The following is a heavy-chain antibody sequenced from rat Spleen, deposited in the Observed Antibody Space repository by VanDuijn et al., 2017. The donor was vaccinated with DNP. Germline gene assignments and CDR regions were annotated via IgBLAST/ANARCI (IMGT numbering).Heavy chain of an antibody. CDR3: TRAVYYSSYMGNWFAY. Sequence: EVQLVESGGGLVQPGRSLKLSCVASGFTFNNYWMTWIRQAPGKGLEWVASITNTGGSTYYPDSVKGRFTISRDNAKSTLYLQMNSLRSEDTATYYCTRAVYYSSYMGNWFAYWGQGTLVTVSS. CDR1: GFTFNNYW. J-gene: IGHJ3*01. CDR2: ITNTGGST. D-gene: IGHD1-2*01. V-gene: IGHV5-31*01.